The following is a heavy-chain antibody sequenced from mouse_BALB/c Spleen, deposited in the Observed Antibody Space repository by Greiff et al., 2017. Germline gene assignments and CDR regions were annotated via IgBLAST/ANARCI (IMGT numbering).Heavy chain of an antibody. D-gene: IGHD1-1*01. CDR3: ARGGYGIYAMDY. CDR2: IYPGDGDT. CDR1: GYTFTSYW. V-gene: IGHV1-87*01. J-gene: IGHJ4*01. Sequence: QVQLQQSGAELARPGASVKLSCKASGYTFTSYWMQWVKQRPGQGLEWIGAIYPGDGDTRYTQKFKGKATLTADKSSSTAYMQLSSLASEDSAVYYCARGGYGIYAMDYWGQGTSVTVSS.